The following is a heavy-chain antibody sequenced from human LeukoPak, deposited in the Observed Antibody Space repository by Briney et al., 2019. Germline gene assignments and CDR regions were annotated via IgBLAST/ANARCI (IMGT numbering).Heavy chain of an antibody. CDR3: ARGYCSSTSCYPQSDYDY. D-gene: IGHD2-2*01. V-gene: IGHV1-2*02. Sequence: GASVKVSCKASGYTFTGYYMHWVRQAPGQGLEWMGWINPNSGGTNYAQKLQGRVTMTTDTSTSTAYMELRSLRSDDTAVYYCARGYCSSTSCYPQSDYDYWGQGTLVTVSS. CDR2: INPNSGGT. CDR1: GYTFTGYY. J-gene: IGHJ4*02.